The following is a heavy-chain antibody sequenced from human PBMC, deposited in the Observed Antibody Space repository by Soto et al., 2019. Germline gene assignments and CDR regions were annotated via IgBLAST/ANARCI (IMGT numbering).Heavy chain of an antibody. CDR2: IYYSGST. V-gene: IGHV4-31*03. J-gene: IGHJ6*02. CDR3: ARDQGEGHYYYYGMDV. Sequence: PSETLSLTCTVSGGSISSGGYYWSWIRQHPGKGLGWIGYIYYSGSTYYNPSLKSRVTISVDTSKNQFSLKLSSVTAADTAVYYCARDQGEGHYYYYGMDVWGQGTTVTVSS. CDR1: GGSISSGGYY.